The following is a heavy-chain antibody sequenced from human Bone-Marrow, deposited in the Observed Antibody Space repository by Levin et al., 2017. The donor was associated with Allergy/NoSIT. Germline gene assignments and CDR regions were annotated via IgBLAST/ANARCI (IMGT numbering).Heavy chain of an antibody. Sequence: ASVKVSCKASGYTFTSYAMHWVRQAPGQRLEWMGWINAGNGNTKYSQKFQGRVTITRDTSASTAYMELSSLRSEDTAVYYCARDEGQWLVLGYFDYWGQGTLVTVSS. CDR3: ARDEGQWLVLGYFDY. V-gene: IGHV1-3*01. CDR2: INAGNGNT. D-gene: IGHD6-19*01. CDR1: GYTFTSYA. J-gene: IGHJ4*02.